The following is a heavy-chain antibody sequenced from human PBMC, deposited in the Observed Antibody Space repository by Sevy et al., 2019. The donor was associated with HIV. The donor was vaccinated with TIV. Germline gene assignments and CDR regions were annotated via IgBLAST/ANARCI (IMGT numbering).Heavy chain of an antibody. CDR1: GFTFNDYY. CDR2: IGSSNSYK. J-gene: IGHJ3*02. V-gene: IGHV3-11*05. CDR3: ARDYEAFDI. Sequence: GGSLRLSCAASGFTFNDYYMSWVRQAPGKGLEWVSSIGSSNSYKYYADSVKGRFTISRDNAKKSLYLQMNSLRAEDTAIYYCARDYEAFDIWGQGTMVTVSS. D-gene: IGHD3-3*01.